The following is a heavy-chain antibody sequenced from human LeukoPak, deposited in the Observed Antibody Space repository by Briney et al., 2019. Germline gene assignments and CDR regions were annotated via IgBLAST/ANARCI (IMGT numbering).Heavy chain of an antibody. CDR3: ARDYFTSYYYYGMDV. Sequence: SETLSLTCAVSGGSISNYYLNWIRQPPGKGLEWIGYINYSGSTNYNPSLKSRVTISIDTSKNQFSLKLSSVTATDTAVYYCARDYFTSYYYYGMDVWGQGTTVTVSS. CDR1: GGSISNYY. J-gene: IGHJ6*02. V-gene: IGHV4-59*01. CDR2: INYSGST. D-gene: IGHD2/OR15-2a*01.